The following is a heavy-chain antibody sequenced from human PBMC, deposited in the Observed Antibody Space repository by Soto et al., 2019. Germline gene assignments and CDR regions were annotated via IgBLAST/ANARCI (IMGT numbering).Heavy chain of an antibody. Sequence: SETLSLTCTFSCGSISSGGYYWSCIRQHPGKCLEWIGFIYYSGYTYYNPSLKSRVSISVDTSKNQFSLKLSSVTAADTAVYYCARVLGYCTGGNCYPDYWGQGTLVTVSS. D-gene: IGHD2-15*01. V-gene: IGHV4-31*03. CDR2: IYYSGYT. CDR1: CGSISSGGYY. CDR3: ARVLGYCTGGNCYPDY. J-gene: IGHJ4*02.